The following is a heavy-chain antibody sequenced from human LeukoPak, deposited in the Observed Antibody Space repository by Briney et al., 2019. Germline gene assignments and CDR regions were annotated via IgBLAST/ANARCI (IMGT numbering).Heavy chain of an antibody. Sequence: PSETLSLTCTVSGGSISSGDYYWSWLRQPPGQGLVWIGYIYCSGSNYYNPSLKSRITISVNTSKNHFPLRLSSVTAADTAVYYCAREGAVLQPRFDPWGQGTLVTVSA. CDR1: GGSISSGDYY. D-gene: IGHD1-1*01. J-gene: IGHJ5*02. CDR3: AREGAVLQPRFDP. CDR2: IYCSGSN. V-gene: IGHV4-30-4*01.